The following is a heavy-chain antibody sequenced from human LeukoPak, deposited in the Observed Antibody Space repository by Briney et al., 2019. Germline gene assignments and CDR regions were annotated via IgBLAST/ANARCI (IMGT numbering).Heavy chain of an antibody. J-gene: IGHJ4*02. CDR3: ARVVSGSGYDFDY. CDR2: MNPNRGNT. V-gene: IGHV1-8*01. D-gene: IGHD5-12*01. Sequence: ASVKVSCKASGYTFTSYDINWVRQATGQGLEWMGWMNPNRGNTGYAQNFQGRVTLTRNTSINTAYMELSSLRSDDTAVYYCARVVSGSGYDFDYWGQGTLVTVSS. CDR1: GYTFTSYD.